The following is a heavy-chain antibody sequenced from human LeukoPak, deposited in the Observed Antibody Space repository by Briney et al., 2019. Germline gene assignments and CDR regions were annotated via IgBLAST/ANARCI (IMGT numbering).Heavy chain of an antibody. D-gene: IGHD4-17*01. CDR3: SRGGVNDYGDEQYFQY. Sequence: GGSLRLSCTASGFTFSDYAISWVRQAPGKGLEWIGFIRSKTYGGAEYAASVKDRFVISRDDSKTIAYLQMNSLKTEDTAVYYCSRGGVNDYGDEQYFQYWGQGTLVTVSS. CDR1: GFTFSDYA. CDR2: IRSKTYGGA. V-gene: IGHV3-49*04. J-gene: IGHJ1*01.